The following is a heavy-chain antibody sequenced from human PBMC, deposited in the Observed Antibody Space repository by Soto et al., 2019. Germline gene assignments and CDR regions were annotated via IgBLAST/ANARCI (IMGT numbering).Heavy chain of an antibody. D-gene: IGHD3-22*01. V-gene: IGHV4-31*03. CDR2: IYYSGST. CDR1: GGAIRSGGYY. J-gene: IGHJ4*02. CDR3: AIETYYCGSSGYTMAK. Sequence: LSLTCTVSGGAIRSGGYYWSWIRQHPGKCLEWIGYIYYSGSTYYNPSLKSRVTISVDTSKNQFSLKLSSVTAADTAVYYCAIETYYCGSSGYTMAKRGQGTLVTVSS.